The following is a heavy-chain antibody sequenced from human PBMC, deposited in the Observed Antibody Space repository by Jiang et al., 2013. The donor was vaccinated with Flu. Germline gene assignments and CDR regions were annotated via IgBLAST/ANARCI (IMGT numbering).Heavy chain of an antibody. J-gene: IGHJ4*02. CDR1: GFSLSTNGML. D-gene: IGHD4-17*01. V-gene: IGHV2-70*01. CDR2: IDWDHI. CDR3: ARFVDDGDYFDY. Sequence: KPTQTLTLTCTFSGFSLSTNGMLVSWIRQPPGKALEWLALIDWDHIYYNTSLKTRLTISKDTSKNQVVLTMTNMDPVDTATYYCARFVDDGDYFDYWGQGTPGHRLL.